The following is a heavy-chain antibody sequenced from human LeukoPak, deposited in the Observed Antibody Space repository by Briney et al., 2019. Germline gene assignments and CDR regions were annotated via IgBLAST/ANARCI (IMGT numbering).Heavy chain of an antibody. CDR3: AKSGAFLEWLSALDY. J-gene: IGHJ4*02. V-gene: IGHV3-23*01. CDR1: GFTFSSYA. Sequence: PGGSLRLSCAASGFTFSSYAMSWVRQAPGKGLEWVSAISGSGGSTYYADSAKGRFTISRDNSKNTLYLQMNSLRAEDTAVYYCAKSGAFLEWLSALDYWGQGTLVTVSS. CDR2: ISGSGGST. D-gene: IGHD3-3*02.